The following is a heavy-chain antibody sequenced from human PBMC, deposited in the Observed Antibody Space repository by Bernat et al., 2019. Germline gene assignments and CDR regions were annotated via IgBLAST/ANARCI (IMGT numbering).Heavy chain of an antibody. CDR3: ARGSSIAARPLYGYLDL. CDR1: GFTFSSYG. V-gene: IGHV3-33*01. J-gene: IGHJ2*01. CDR2: IWYDGSNK. D-gene: IGHD6-6*01. Sequence: QVQLVESGGGVVQSGRSLRLSCAASGFTFSSYGMHWVRQAPGKGLEWVAVIWYDGSNKYYADSVKGRFTVSRDNSKTTLYLQMNSLRAEDTVVYYRARGSSIAARPLYGYLDLWGRGTLVTVSS.